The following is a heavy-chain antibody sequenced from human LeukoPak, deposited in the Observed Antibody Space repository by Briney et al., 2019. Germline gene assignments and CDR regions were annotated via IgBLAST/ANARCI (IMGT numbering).Heavy chain of an antibody. D-gene: IGHD3-10*01. CDR1: GGSISSYY. V-gene: IGHV4-59*01. J-gene: IGHJ4*02. Sequence: SETLSLTCTVSGGSISSYYWSWIRQPPGKGLEWIGYIYNSGSTNDNPSLTSRVTISVDTSKIPSALKLSTVTAADAAVYYCAGVGSGWTVDYWGQGTLVTVSS. CDR3: AGVGSGWTVDY. CDR2: IYNSGST.